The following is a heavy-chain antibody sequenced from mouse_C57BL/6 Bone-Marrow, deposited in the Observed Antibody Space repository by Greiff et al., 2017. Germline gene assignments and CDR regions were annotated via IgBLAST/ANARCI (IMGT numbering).Heavy chain of an antibody. D-gene: IGHD1-1*01. Sequence: VQLQQSGAELVRPGASDKLSCTASGFNIKDDYMHWVKQRPEQGLEWIGWIDPENGDTEYASKFQGKATITADTSSNTAYLQLSSLTSEDTAVYYCTSTVVARDYWGQGTTLTVSS. CDR2: IDPENGDT. CDR3: TSTVVARDY. V-gene: IGHV14-4*01. CDR1: GFNIKDDY. J-gene: IGHJ2*01.